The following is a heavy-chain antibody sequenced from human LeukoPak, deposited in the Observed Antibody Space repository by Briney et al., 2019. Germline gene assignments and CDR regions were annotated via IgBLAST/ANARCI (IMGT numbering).Heavy chain of an antibody. V-gene: IGHV3-23*01. CDR1: GLTFSVYA. D-gene: IGHD3-10*01. CDR3: AKGQLGFGDPHDERHGGD. Sequence: RGSLRLSCAPSGLTFSVYATSWVRPAPGEWLEWVSVIIGSGGSRNYADSVKGRFTTSRDNSKNTLYLQMKSLSAEDTAVYYCAKGQLGFGDPHDERHGGDWGQGTLVTAS. J-gene: IGHJ1*01. CDR2: IIGSGGSR.